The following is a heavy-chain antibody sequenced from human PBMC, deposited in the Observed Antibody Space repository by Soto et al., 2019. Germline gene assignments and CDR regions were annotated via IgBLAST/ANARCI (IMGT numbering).Heavy chain of an antibody. Sequence: EVQLLESGGGFVQPGESLRLSCAASGFTFSLSAMSWVRQAPGRGLEWVSSISGGGGSTEYADSVKGRFTISRDNSKDTVHLQKNSLRAEDTAVYYCAKGPEYDILTGCDYWGQGALFTVSS. J-gene: IGHJ4*02. V-gene: IGHV3-23*01. D-gene: IGHD3-9*01. CDR3: AKGPEYDILTGCDY. CDR2: ISGGGGST. CDR1: GFTFSLSA.